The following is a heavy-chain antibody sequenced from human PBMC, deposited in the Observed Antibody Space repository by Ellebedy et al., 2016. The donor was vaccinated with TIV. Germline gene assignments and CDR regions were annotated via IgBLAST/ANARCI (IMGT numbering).Heavy chain of an antibody. V-gene: IGHV1-46*01. Sequence: AASVKVSCKASGYTFTSYYMHWVRQAPGQGLEWMGIINPSGGSTSYAQKFQGRVTMTRDTSTSTAYMELRSLRSDDTAVYYCARDPHCGGDCLYFDYWGQGTLVTVSS. CDR3: ARDPHCGGDCLYFDY. J-gene: IGHJ4*02. CDR2: INPSGGST. D-gene: IGHD2-21*02. CDR1: GYTFTSYY.